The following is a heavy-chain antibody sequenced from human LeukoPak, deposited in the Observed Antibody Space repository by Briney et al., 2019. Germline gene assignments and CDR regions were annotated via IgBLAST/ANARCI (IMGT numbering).Heavy chain of an antibody. CDR3: ARSVRGYDSSGVHLFDP. D-gene: IGHD3-22*01. Sequence: GASVKVSCKASGGTFSSYAISWVRQAPGQGLEWMGRIIPILGIANYAQKFQGRVTITADKSTSTAYMELSSLRSEDTAVYYCARSVRGYDSSGVHLFDPWGQGTLVTVSS. J-gene: IGHJ5*02. V-gene: IGHV1-69*04. CDR2: IIPILGIA. CDR1: GGTFSSYA.